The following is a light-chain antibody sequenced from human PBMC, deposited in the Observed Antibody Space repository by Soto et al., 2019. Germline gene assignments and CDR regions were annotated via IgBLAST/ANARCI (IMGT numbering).Light chain of an antibody. V-gene: IGLV2-14*01. CDR3: SSYTTTSTLEV. CDR1: SSDVGGYKF. Sequence: QSVLTQPASVSGSPGQSITISCTGTSSDVGGYKFVSWYQQYSGKVPKLIIYEVSNRPSGVSNRFSGSKSGNTASLTISGLRAEDEADYYCSSYTTTSTLEVFGGGTKVTVL. CDR2: EVS. J-gene: IGLJ2*01.